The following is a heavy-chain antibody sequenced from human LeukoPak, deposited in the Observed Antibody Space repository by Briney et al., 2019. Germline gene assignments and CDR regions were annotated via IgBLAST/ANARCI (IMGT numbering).Heavy chain of an antibody. Sequence: PGGSLRLSCAASGFTFSGYSMNWVRQAPGKGLDWVSYISSGGSTIYYADSVKGRFTISRDNAKNSLYLQMSSLRAEDTAVYYCARGILVGAYNFDYWGQGALVTVSS. CDR1: GFTFSGYS. D-gene: IGHD1-26*01. CDR3: ARGILVGAYNFDY. V-gene: IGHV3-48*04. CDR2: ISSGGSTI. J-gene: IGHJ4*02.